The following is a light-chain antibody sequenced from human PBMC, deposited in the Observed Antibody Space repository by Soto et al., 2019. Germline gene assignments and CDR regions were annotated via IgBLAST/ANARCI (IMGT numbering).Light chain of an antibody. V-gene: IGLV2-11*01. CDR1: SSDVGGYNY. CDR3: CSYAGSNTWV. Sequence: QSVLTQPRSVSGSPGQSVTISCTGTSSDVGGYNYVSWYQQHPGNAPKLMIYDVSKRPSGVPDRFSGSKSGNTASLTISGLQAEDEADYYYCSYAGSNTWVFGGGTKLTVL. J-gene: IGLJ3*02. CDR2: DVS.